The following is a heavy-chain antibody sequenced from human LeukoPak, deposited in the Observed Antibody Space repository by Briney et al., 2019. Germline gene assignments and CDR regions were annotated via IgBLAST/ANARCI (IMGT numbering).Heavy chain of an antibody. D-gene: IGHD6-6*01. CDR3: ARSSSSFSHPFDY. CDR1: GFTFSSYA. J-gene: IGHJ4*02. CDR2: INTDGSST. Sequence: GGSLRLSCAASGFTFSSYAMSWVRQAPGKGLVWVSRINTDGSSTSYADSVKGRFTISRDNGKKTLYLQMNSLRAEDTAVYYCARSSSSFSHPFDYWGQGTLVTVSS. V-gene: IGHV3-74*01.